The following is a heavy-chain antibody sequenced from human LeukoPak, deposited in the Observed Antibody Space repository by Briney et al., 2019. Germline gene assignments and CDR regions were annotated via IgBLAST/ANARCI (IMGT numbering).Heavy chain of an antibody. V-gene: IGHV4-34*01. CDR3: ARQDYYGDYVEEEFDP. CDR1: GGSFSGYY. J-gene: IGHJ5*02. CDR2: INHSGST. D-gene: IGHD4-17*01. Sequence: SETLSLTCAVYGGSFSGYYWSWIRQPPGKGLEWIGEINHSGSTNYNPSLKSRVTISVDTSKNQFSLKLSSVTAADTAVYYCARQDYYGDYVEEEFDPWGQGTLVTVSS.